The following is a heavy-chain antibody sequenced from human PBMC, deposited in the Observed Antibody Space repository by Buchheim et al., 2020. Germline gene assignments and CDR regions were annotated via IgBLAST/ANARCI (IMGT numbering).Heavy chain of an antibody. CDR3: ARAWECGGDCYSEIDY. Sequence: EVQLVESGGGLVQPRGSLRLSCAASGFTFSDYEMNWVRQAPGRGLEWVSYISSTGSTIYYADSVKGRFTISRDNAGNSLFLQMNSLRAEDTAVYYCARAWECGGDCYSEIDYWGQGTL. V-gene: IGHV3-48*03. D-gene: IGHD2-21*02. CDR2: ISSTGSTI. J-gene: IGHJ4*02. CDR1: GFTFSDYE.